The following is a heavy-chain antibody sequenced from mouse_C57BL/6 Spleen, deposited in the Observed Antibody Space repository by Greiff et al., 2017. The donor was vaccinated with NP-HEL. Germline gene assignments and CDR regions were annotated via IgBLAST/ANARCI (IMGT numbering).Heavy chain of an antibody. V-gene: IGHV1-81*01. Sequence: QVQLKQSGAELARPGASVKLSCKASGYTFTSYGISWVKQRTGQGLEWIGEIYPRSGNTYYNEKFKGKATLTADKSSSTAYMELRSLTSEDSAVYFCASPPYGYGWFAYWGQGTLVTVSA. D-gene: IGHD2-2*01. CDR1: GYTFTSYG. J-gene: IGHJ3*01. CDR3: ASPPYGYGWFAY. CDR2: IYPRSGNT.